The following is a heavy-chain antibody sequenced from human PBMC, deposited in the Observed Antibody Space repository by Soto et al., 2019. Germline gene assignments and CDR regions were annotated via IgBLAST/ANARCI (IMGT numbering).Heavy chain of an antibody. D-gene: IGHD3-10*02. J-gene: IGHJ3*01. CDR1: GFAFGEYT. CDR2: ISWDGSST. V-gene: IGHV3-43*01. Sequence: GGSLRLSCETSGFAFGEYTMHWVRQAPGKGLEWVSLISWDGSSTYYTDSAKGRFTISRDISKNSLYLQMNGLTIEDTALYFCARTLTYYYVYHACGFWGQGTMVAVSS. CDR3: ARTLTYYYVYHACGF.